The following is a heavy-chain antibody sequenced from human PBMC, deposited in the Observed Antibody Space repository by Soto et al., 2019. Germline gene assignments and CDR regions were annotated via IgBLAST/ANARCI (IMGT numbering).Heavy chain of an antibody. D-gene: IGHD3-10*01. J-gene: IGHJ4*02. V-gene: IGHV4-59*01. Sequence: LSLTCTVSGGSISSYYWSWIRQPPGKGLEWIGYIYYSGSTNYNPSLKSRVTISVDTSKNQFSLKLSSVTAADTAVYYCARVSSGSYYGLLIDYWGQGTLVTVSS. CDR1: GGSISSYY. CDR2: IYYSGST. CDR3: ARVSSGSYYGLLIDY.